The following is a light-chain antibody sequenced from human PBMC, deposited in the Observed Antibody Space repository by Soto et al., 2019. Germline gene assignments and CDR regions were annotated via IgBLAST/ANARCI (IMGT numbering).Light chain of an antibody. Sequence: EIVLTQSPGTLSLSPGERATLSCRASQSVSSSYLAWYQQKPGQAPRLLIHGASNRATGIPDRISGSGSGTDFTLTISRLEPEDFAVYYCQQYGSSPWTFGQGTKVDI. CDR3: QQYGSSPWT. J-gene: IGKJ1*01. CDR1: QSVSSSY. CDR2: GAS. V-gene: IGKV3-20*01.